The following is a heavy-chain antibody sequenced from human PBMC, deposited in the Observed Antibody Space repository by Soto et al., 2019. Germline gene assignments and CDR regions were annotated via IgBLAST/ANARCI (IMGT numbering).Heavy chain of an antibody. CDR2: IYYSGST. CDR3: ARGGRLTMVRGVKNWFDP. J-gene: IGHJ5*02. Sequence: SETLSLTCTVSGGSVSSGSYYWSWIRQPPGKGLEWIGYIYYSGSTNYNPSLKSRVTISVDTSKNQFSLKLSSVTAADTAVYYCARGGRLTMVRGVKNWFDPWGQGTLVTVSS. CDR1: GGSVSSGSYY. V-gene: IGHV4-61*01. D-gene: IGHD3-10*01.